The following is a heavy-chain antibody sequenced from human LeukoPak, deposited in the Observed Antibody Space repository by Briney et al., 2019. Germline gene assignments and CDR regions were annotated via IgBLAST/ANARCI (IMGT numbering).Heavy chain of an antibody. CDR1: GYTFTSNY. CDR3: ARGLGASTLPWY. D-gene: IGHD1-26*01. V-gene: IGHV1-46*01. J-gene: IGHJ4*02. CDR2: ISPSGGST. Sequence: ASVKVSCKAFGYTFTSNYMHWVRQAPGQGPEWMGVISPSGGSTTYAQKFQGRVTLTRDMSTSTDYLELSSLRSEDTAVYYCARGLGASTLPWYWGQGTLVTVSS.